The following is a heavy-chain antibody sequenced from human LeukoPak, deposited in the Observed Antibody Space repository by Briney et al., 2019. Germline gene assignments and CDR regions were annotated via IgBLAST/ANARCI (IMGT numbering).Heavy chain of an antibody. Sequence: ASVKVSCKASGYTFTSYGISWVRQAPGQGLEWMGWISAYNGNTNYAQKLQGRVTMTTDTSTSTAYMELRSLRSEDTAVYYCATMVRGDEDAFDIWGQGTMVTVSS. CDR3: ATMVRGDEDAFDI. CDR2: ISAYNGNT. V-gene: IGHV1-18*01. D-gene: IGHD3-10*01. CDR1: GYTFTSYG. J-gene: IGHJ3*02.